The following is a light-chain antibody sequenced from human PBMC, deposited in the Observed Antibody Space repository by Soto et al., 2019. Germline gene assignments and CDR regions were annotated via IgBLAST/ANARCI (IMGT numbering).Light chain of an antibody. CDR3: QQSYSSPSWT. J-gene: IGKJ1*01. Sequence: DIQLTQSPSFLSASVGDRVTITCRASQGISSYLAWYQQKPGKAPKLLIYAASSLQSGVPSRFSGSGSGTDFTLTISSLQPEDFATYYCQQSYSSPSWTFGQGTKVDNK. V-gene: IGKV1-39*01. CDR1: QGISSY. CDR2: AAS.